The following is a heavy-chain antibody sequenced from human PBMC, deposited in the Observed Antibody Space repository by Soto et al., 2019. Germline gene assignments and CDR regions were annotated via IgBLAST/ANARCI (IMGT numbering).Heavy chain of an antibody. V-gene: IGHV1-69*13. D-gene: IGHD5-12*01. CDR3: ARHYLRDGYNLDYFDY. Sequence: EASVKVSCKASGGTFSSYAISWVRQAPGQGLEWMGGIIPIFGTANYAQKFQGRVTITADESTSTAYMELSSLRSEDTAVYYCARHYLRDGYNLDYFDYWGQGTLVTVSS. CDR1: GGTFSSYA. CDR2: IIPIFGTA. J-gene: IGHJ4*02.